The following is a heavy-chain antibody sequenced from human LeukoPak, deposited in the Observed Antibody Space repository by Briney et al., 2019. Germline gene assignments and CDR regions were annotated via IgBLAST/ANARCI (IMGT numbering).Heavy chain of an antibody. CDR3: ARARYANAWYAFDI. CDR1: GGSVSSYY. D-gene: IGHD2-2*01. Sequence: SSETLSLTCTVSGGSVSSYYWRWIRRPPGRGLEWIAYLSHSGSSDSNPSLTSRVTTLVDTSKNQFSLKLTSVTAADTAVYYCARARYANAWYAFDIWGHGTMVTVSS. J-gene: IGHJ3*02. CDR2: LSHSGSS. V-gene: IGHV4-59*02.